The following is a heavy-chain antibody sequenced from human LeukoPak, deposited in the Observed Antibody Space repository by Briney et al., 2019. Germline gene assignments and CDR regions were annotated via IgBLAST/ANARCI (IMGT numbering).Heavy chain of an antibody. CDR3: ARGGGLDV. CDR2: INHNGNVI. D-gene: IGHD3-16*01. V-gene: IGHV3-7*03. Sequence: RPGGSLRLSCAASGFTFSSYWMNWARQAPGKGLEWVASINHNGNVIYYVDSVKGRFTISRDNAKNSLYLQMSNLRAEDTAVYFCARGGGLDVWGQGATVTVSS. J-gene: IGHJ6*02. CDR1: GFTFSSYW.